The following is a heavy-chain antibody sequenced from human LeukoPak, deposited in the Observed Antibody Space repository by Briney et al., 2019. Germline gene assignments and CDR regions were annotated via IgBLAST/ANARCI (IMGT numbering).Heavy chain of an antibody. D-gene: IGHD3-22*01. CDR1: GYTFTSYY. CDR3: ARSDYYDSSGYYEVQDY. Sequence: ASVKVSCKASGYTFTSYYMHWVRQAPGQGLEWMGIINPSGGSTSYAQKFQGRVTMTRDTSTSTVYMELSSLRSEDTAVYYCARSDYYDSSGYYEVQDYWGQGTLVTVSS. J-gene: IGHJ4*02. CDR2: INPSGGST. V-gene: IGHV1-46*01.